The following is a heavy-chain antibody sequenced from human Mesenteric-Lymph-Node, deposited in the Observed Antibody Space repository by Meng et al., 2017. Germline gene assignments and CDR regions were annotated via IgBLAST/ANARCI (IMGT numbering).Heavy chain of an antibody. J-gene: IGHJ4*02. Sequence: QVQLVQSGAEVKKPGASVKVSCKASGYTFTGYYIHWVRQAPGPGLEWMGRINLNSGGTNYAQKFQGRVTMTWDTSISAAQMELSSLRSDDTAVYYCAAFYYESSGYFRADYWGQGILVTVSS. CDR1: GYTFTGYY. CDR3: AAFYYESSGYFRADY. V-gene: IGHV1-2*06. CDR2: INLNSGGT. D-gene: IGHD3-22*01.